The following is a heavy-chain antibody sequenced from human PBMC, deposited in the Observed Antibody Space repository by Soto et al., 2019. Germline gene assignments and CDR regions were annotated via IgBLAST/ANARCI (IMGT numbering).Heavy chain of an antibody. CDR3: ARFMTYYYDSSGYYASD. D-gene: IGHD3-22*01. Sequence: QVQLVQSGAEVKKPGASVKVSCKASGYTFTSYGISWVRQAPGQGLEWMGWISAYNGNTNYAQKLQGRVTMTTDTSTNTAYMELRRLRSDDTDVYYCARFMTYYYDSSGYYASDWGQGTLVTVSS. CDR2: ISAYNGNT. J-gene: IGHJ4*02. CDR1: GYTFTSYG. V-gene: IGHV1-18*01.